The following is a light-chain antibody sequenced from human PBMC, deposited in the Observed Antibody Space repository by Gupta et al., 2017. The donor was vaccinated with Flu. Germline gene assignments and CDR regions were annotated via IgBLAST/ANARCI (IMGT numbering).Light chain of an antibody. CDR3: QQPNMCSAT. V-gene: IGKV1-39*01. Sequence: DIQMTQSPSSLSASVGDRVTITYRASQTITSCLKWYQQKPGKAPTLLIYEASNFQSGVPSRFSGSGSGTEFTLTISSLEPEDFATYYCQQPNMCSATFGQGTXVEIK. CDR2: EAS. CDR1: QTITSC. J-gene: IGKJ1*01.